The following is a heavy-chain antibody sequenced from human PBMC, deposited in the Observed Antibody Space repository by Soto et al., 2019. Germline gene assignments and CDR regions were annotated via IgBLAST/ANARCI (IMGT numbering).Heavy chain of an antibody. J-gene: IGHJ6*02. V-gene: IGHV2-26*01. CDR2: IFSNDEK. Sequence: GSGPTLVNPTETLTLTCTVSGFSLSNARMGVSWIRQPPGKALEWLAHIFSNDEKSYSTSLKSRLTISKDTSKSQVVLTMTNMDPVDTATYYCARMREYQRHDMDVWGQGTTVTVSS. CDR3: ARMREYQRHDMDV. D-gene: IGHD2-2*01. CDR1: GFSLSNARMG.